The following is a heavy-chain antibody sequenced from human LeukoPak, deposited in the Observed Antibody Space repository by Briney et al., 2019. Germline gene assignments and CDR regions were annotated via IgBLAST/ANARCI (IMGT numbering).Heavy chain of an antibody. V-gene: IGHV4-38-2*02. J-gene: IGHJ6*03. CDR1: GYSISSGYY. D-gene: IGHD5-18*01. Sequence: PSETLSLTCTVSGYSISSGYYWGWIRQPPGKGLEWIGSIYHSGSTYYNPSLKSRVTISVDTSKNQFSLKLSSVTAADTAVYYCAREGASGRGYSYGYYYYYMDVWGKGTTVTISS. CDR3: AREGASGRGYSYGYYYYYMDV. CDR2: IYHSGST.